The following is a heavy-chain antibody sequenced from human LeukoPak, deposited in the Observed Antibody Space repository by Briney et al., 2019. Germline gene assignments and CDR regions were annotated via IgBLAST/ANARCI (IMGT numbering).Heavy chain of an antibody. Sequence: SETLSLTCTVSGGSISSYYWSWIRQSPGKGLEWIGYIFYSGSTNYSPSLKSRVTISVDTSKNQFSLKLSSVTAADTAVYYCARGGSGPYPRLDYWGQGSLVTVPS. CDR3: ARGGSGPYPRLDY. CDR1: GGSISSYY. J-gene: IGHJ4*02. D-gene: IGHD6-19*01. V-gene: IGHV4-59*01. CDR2: IFYSGST.